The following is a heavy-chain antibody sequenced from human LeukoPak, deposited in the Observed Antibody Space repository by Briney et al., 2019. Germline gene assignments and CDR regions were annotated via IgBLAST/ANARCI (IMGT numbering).Heavy chain of an antibody. V-gene: IGHV4-38-2*02. Sequence: SETLSLTCTVSGYSISSGYYWGWIRQPPGKGLEWIGSIYHSGSTYYNPSLKSRVTISVDTSKNQFSLKLSSVTAADTAVYYCARGGGSYYDFWSGKDPFDPWGQGTLGTVSS. CDR1: GYSISSGYY. D-gene: IGHD3-3*01. CDR3: ARGGGSYYDFWSGKDPFDP. CDR2: IYHSGST. J-gene: IGHJ5*02.